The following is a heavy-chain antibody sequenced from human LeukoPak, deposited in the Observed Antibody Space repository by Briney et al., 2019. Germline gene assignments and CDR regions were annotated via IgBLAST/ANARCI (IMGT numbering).Heavy chain of an antibody. V-gene: IGHV4-31*02. CDR2: IYYSGST. CDR3: ARAIGGLGTSWFDP. CDR1: GFTFSSYA. Sequence: LRLSCAASGFTFSSYAMSWVRQAPGKGLEWIGYIYYSGSTYYNPSLKSRVTISVDTSKNHFSLKLSSVTAADTAVYYCARAIGGLGTSWFDPWGQGTLVTVSS. D-gene: IGHD3-10*01. J-gene: IGHJ5*02.